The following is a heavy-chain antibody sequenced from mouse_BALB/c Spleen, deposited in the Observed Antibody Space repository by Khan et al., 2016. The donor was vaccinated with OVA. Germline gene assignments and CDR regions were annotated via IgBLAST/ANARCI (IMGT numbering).Heavy chain of an antibody. CDR1: GFSLTSYG. CDR3: AGHGYFGNYGPYFDV. J-gene: IGHJ1*01. Sequence: QVQLKQSGPGLVAPSQSLSITCTISGFSLTSYGVHWVRQPPGKGLEWLVVIWSDGHTTYNSALKSRLSISKDNSKRQVFLKMNSLQTDDTAMYYCAGHGYFGNYGPYFDVWGAGTTVTVSS. V-gene: IGHV2-6-1*01. CDR2: IWSDGHT. D-gene: IGHD2-1*01.